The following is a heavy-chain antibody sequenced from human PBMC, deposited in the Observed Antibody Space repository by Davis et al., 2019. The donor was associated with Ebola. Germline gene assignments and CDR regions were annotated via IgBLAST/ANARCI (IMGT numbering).Heavy chain of an antibody. CDR3: ARVRTGPDGYFDY. CDR2: VDHSGST. D-gene: IGHD1/OR15-1a*01. J-gene: IGHJ4*02. Sequence: MPGGSLRLSYAVYGGTFSDYYWSWIRQSPGKGLEWIGEVDHSGSTNYNPSFKSRVIVSEDASKNQFSLKLTSLTAADTAVYYCARVRTGPDGYFDYWGQGILVAVSS. CDR1: GGTFSDYY. V-gene: IGHV4-34*01.